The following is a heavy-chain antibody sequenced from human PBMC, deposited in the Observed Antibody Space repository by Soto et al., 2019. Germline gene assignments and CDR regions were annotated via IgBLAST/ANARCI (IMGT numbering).Heavy chain of an antibody. V-gene: IGHV4-4*07. CDR1: GGSISSYD. Sequence: SETLSLTCTVSGGSISSYDWSWIRQPAGKGLEWIGRIYTSGSTNYNPSLKSRVTMSVDTSKNQFSLKLSSVTAADTAVYYCARGKEQWLVSDAFDIWGQGTMVTVSS. CDR3: ARGKEQWLVSDAFDI. D-gene: IGHD6-19*01. CDR2: IYTSGST. J-gene: IGHJ3*02.